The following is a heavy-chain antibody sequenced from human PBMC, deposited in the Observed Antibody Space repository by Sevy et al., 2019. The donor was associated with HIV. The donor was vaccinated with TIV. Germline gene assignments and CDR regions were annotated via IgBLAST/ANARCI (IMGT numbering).Heavy chain of an antibody. CDR1: GFTFSSYW. Sequence: GGSLRLSCAASGFTFSSYWMSWVRQAPGKGLEWVANIKQDGSEKYYVDSVKGRFTISGDNAKNSLYLQMNSLRAEDTAVYYCARVAYYYDSSGYYYVGYFDYWGQGTLVTVSS. D-gene: IGHD3-22*01. V-gene: IGHV3-7*01. CDR2: IKQDGSEK. J-gene: IGHJ4*02. CDR3: ARVAYYYDSSGYYYVGYFDY.